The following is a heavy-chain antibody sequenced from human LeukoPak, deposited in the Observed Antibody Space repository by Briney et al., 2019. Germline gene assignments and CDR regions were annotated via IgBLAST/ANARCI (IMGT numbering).Heavy chain of an antibody. CDR3: ARLSVGATEPPDY. V-gene: IGHV4-39*01. D-gene: IGHD1-26*01. J-gene: IGHJ4*02. CDR1: GGSISSSSYY. Sequence: SETLSLTCTVSGGSISSSSYYWGWIRQPPGKGLEWIGSTYYSGSTYYNPSLKSRVTISVDTSKNQFSLKLSFVTAADTAVYYCARLSVGATEPPDYWGQGTLVTVSS. CDR2: TYYSGST.